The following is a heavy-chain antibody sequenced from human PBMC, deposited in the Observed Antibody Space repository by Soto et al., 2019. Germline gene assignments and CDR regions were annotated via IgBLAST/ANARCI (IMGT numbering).Heavy chain of an antibody. D-gene: IGHD3-22*01. Sequence: GASVKVSCKASGYTFTRYCISWVRQAPGQGLEWMGWISAYNGNTNYAQKLQGRVTMTTDTSTSTAYMELRSLRSDDTAVYYCARVEYYDSSGYVDAFDIWGQGKMVTVSS. CDR1: GYTFTRYC. CDR2: ISAYNGNT. J-gene: IGHJ3*02. V-gene: IGHV1-18*04. CDR3: ARVEYYDSSGYVDAFDI.